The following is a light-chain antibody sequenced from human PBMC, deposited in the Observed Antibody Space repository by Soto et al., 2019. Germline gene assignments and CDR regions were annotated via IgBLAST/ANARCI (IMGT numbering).Light chain of an antibody. CDR3: MQALQTSYT. Sequence: DIVMTQSPVSLPVTPGEPASISCRSSQSLLHSTGKNYLDWYLQKPGQSPQLLIYLGSTRAPGVPDRFSGGGTGTNFTLKISRVEPEDVGVYYRMQALQTSYTFGQGTKVDIK. CDR2: LGS. CDR1: QSLLHSTGKNY. V-gene: IGKV2-28*01. J-gene: IGKJ2*01.